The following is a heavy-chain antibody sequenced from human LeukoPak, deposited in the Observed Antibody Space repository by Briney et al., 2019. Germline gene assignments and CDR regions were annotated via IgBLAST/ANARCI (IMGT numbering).Heavy chain of an antibody. Sequence: GESLKISCKGSGYTFTSYDINWVRQATGQGLEWMGWMNPNSGNTGYAQKFQGRVTMTRNTSISTAYMELSSLRSEDTAVYYCARGVVVPAAIFAYYYYYYMDVWGKGTTVTISS. D-gene: IGHD2-2*01. CDR3: ARGVVVPAAIFAYYYYYYMDV. V-gene: IGHV1-8*01. J-gene: IGHJ6*03. CDR1: GYTFTSYD. CDR2: MNPNSGNT.